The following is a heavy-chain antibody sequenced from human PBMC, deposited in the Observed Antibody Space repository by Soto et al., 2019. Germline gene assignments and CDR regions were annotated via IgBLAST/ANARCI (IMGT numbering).Heavy chain of an antibody. CDR2: IYHSGST. V-gene: IGHV4-38-2*01. CDR3: ARSKRDVGDVLGDAFDI. J-gene: IGHJ3*02. Sequence: PSETLSLTCAVSGYSISSGYYWGWIRQPPGKGLEWIGSIYHSGSTYYNPSLKSRVTISVDTSKNQFSLKLSSVTAADTAVYYCARSKRDVGDVLGDAFDIWGHGTMVTVSS. CDR1: GYSISSGYY. D-gene: IGHD3-10*01.